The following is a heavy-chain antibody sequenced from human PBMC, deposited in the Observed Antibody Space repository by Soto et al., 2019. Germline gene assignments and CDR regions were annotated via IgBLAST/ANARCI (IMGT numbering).Heavy chain of an antibody. CDR2: INPNSGGT. CDR1: GYTFTGYY. D-gene: IGHD3-3*01. V-gene: IGHV1-2*02. J-gene: IGHJ5*02. CDR3: AREERDYDFWSGPSHNWFDP. Sequence: QVQLVQSGAEVKKPGASVKVSCKASGYTFTGYYMHWVRQAPGQGLEWMGGINPNSGGTNYAQKFQGRVTMTRATSISTAYMELSRLRSDDTAVYYCAREERDYDFWSGPSHNWFDPWGQGTLVTVSS.